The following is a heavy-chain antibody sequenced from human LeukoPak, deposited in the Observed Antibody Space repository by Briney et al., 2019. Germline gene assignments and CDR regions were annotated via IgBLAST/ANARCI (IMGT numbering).Heavy chain of an antibody. CDR3: ARDGYSGLYNWFDP. Sequence: SETLSLTCAVYGGSFSGYYWSWIRQPPGKGLEWIGEINQSGSTNYKPSLKSRVTISVDTSKNQFSLKLSSVTAADTAVYYCARDGYSGLYNWFDPWGQGTLVTVSS. CDR2: INQSGST. J-gene: IGHJ5*02. D-gene: IGHD1-26*01. CDR1: GGSFSGYY. V-gene: IGHV4-34*01.